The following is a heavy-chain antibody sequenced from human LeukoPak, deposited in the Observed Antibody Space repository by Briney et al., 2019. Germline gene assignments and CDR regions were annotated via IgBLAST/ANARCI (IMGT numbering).Heavy chain of an antibody. CDR1: GFTFSSYG. D-gene: IGHD5-18*01. J-gene: IGHJ5*02. V-gene: IGHV3-30*02. CDR3: AKDKIQLWLLNGRMPWFDP. Sequence: GGSLRLSCAASGFTFSSYGMHWVRQAPGKGLEWVAFIRYDGSNKYYADSVKGRFTISRDNSKNTLYLQMNSLRAEDTAVYYCAKDKIQLWLLNGRMPWFDPWGQGTLVTVSS. CDR2: IRYDGSNK.